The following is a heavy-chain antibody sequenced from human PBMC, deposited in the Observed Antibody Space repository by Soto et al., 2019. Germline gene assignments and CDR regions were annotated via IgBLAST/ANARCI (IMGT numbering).Heavy chain of an antibody. CDR3: ARAWTAAAGWANWFDL. D-gene: IGHD6-13*01. CDR1: GGSISGAGYY. J-gene: IGHJ5*02. V-gene: IGHV4-31*03. Sequence: QVQLQESGPGLVEPSQTLSLTCTVSGGSISGAGYYWSWIRQNPGKGLEWIGYIYYSGTTYYNPSVKCRLTISVDTSKSQLSLNLKSVTAADTAVYYCARAWTAAAGWANWFDLWGQGTLVTVSS. CDR2: IYYSGTT.